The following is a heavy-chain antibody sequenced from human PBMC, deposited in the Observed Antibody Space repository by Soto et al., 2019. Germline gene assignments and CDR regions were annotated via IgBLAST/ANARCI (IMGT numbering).Heavy chain of an antibody. D-gene: IGHD6-13*01. CDR3: TRWDSGQLVGY. V-gene: IGHV3-15*07. CDR1: GFTFSNAW. CDR2: IKSKTDGGTT. J-gene: IGHJ4*02. Sequence: GGSLRLSCAASGFTFSNAWVSWVRQAPGKGLEWVGRIKSKTDGGTTDYGAPVKGRFTISRDDSKNTLYLQMNSLKTEDTAVYYCTRWDSGQLVGYWGPGTLVTVSS.